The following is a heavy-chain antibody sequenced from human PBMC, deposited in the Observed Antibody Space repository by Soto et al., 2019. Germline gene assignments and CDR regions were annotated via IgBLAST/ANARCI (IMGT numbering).Heavy chain of an antibody. CDR1: GFTFSSYA. V-gene: IGHV3-30-3*01. CDR3: ASHGSGSSDTYYFDY. D-gene: IGHD3-10*01. Sequence: GESLKISCAASGFTFSSYAMHWVRQAPGKGLEWVAVISYDGSNKYYADSVKGRFTISRDNSKNTLYLQMNSLRAEDTAVYYCASHGSGSSDTYYFDYWGQGTLVTVSS. J-gene: IGHJ4*02. CDR2: ISYDGSNK.